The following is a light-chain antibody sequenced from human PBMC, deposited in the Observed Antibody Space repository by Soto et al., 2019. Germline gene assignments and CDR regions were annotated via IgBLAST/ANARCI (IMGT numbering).Light chain of an antibody. CDR3: QHYNNWPPFT. CDR1: QSVASN. CDR2: GAS. Sequence: EIVMTQSPATLSVSPGERATLSCRASQSVASNLAWYQQKPGQAPRLLIYGASTRATGIPARFSGSGSGTEFTLTISSLQPEDFAVYYCQHYNNWPPFTFGQGTRLEI. V-gene: IGKV3-15*01. J-gene: IGKJ2*01.